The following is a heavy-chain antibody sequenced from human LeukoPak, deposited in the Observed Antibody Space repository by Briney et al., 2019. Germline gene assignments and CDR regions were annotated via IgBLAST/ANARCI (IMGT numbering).Heavy chain of an antibody. CDR3: ARDRSRTTVTTAFDY. D-gene: IGHD4-17*01. V-gene: IGHV3-33*01. CDR1: GFSFSGDA. J-gene: IGHJ4*02. CDR2: IWYDGSNK. Sequence: GGSLRLSCAASGFSFSGDAIHWVRQAPGKGLEWVAVIWYDGSNKYYADSVKGRFTISRDNSKNTLYLQMNSLRAEDTAVYYCARDRSRTTVTTAFDYWGQGTLVTVSS.